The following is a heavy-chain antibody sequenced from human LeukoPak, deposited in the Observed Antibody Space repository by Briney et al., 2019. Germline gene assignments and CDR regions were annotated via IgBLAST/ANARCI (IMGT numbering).Heavy chain of an antibody. D-gene: IGHD6-19*01. CDR3: ARGSDGWFAFDY. Sequence: GGSLRLSCAASRFTFSSYGMHWVRQAPGKGLEWVAVISYDGSNKCYADSVKGRFTISRDNSKNTLYLQMNSLRAEDTAIYYCARGSDGWFAFDYWGQGILVTVSS. CDR2: ISYDGSNK. J-gene: IGHJ4*02. V-gene: IGHV3-30*03. CDR1: RFTFSSYG.